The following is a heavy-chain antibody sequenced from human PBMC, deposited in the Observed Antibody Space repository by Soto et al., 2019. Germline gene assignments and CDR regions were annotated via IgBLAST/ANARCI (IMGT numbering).Heavy chain of an antibody. V-gene: IGHV1-18*01. Sequence: GASVKVSCKASGYTFTSYGISWVRQAPGQGLEWMGWISAYNGNTNYAQKLQGRVTMTTDTSTSTAYMELRSLRSDDTAVYYCARGTIMITFGGVIARYWFDPWGQGTLVTVSS. CDR1: GYTFTSYG. CDR3: ARGTIMITFGGVIARYWFDP. D-gene: IGHD3-16*02. J-gene: IGHJ5*02. CDR2: ISAYNGNT.